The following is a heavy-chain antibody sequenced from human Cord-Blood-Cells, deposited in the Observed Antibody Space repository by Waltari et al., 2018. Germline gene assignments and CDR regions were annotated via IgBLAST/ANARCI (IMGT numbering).Heavy chain of an antibody. D-gene: IGHD6-19*01. CDR2: IYHSGST. V-gene: IGHV4-38-2*01. CDR1: GYSISSGYY. CDR3: ARVEGYSSGWYEY. J-gene: IGHJ4*02. Sequence: QVQLQESGPGLVKPSETLSLTCAVSGYSISSGYYWGWIRQPPGKGLEWIGSIYHSGSTYYNPSLKSRVTISVDTSKNQFSLKLSSVTAADTAVYYCARVEGYSSGWYEYWGQGTLVTVSS.